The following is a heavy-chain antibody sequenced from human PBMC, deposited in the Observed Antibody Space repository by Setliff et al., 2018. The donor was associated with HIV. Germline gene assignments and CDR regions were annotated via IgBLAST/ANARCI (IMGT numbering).Heavy chain of an antibody. CDR1: GFTFSDYY. Sequence: GGSLRLSCAGSGFTFSDYYMTWVRQAPGKGLEWVSLIYRGGITFFADSVKDRFTVSRDNSKNTLFLQMSSLRAEDTAVYYCARGYNYGPYHFGNWGQGTLVTVSS. CDR2: IYRGGIT. J-gene: IGHJ4*02. CDR3: ARGYNYGPYHFGN. D-gene: IGHD5-18*01. V-gene: IGHV3-53*01.